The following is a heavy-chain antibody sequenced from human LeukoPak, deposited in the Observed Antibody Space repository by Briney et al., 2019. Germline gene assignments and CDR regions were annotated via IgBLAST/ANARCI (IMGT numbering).Heavy chain of an antibody. CDR3: ARGTYTIFGVVIKTSDAFDI. Sequence: ASVKVSCKASGYTFTSYDINWVRQATGQGLEWMGWMNPNSGNTGYAQKFQGRVTITRNTSISTAYMELGSLRSEDTAVYYCARGTYTIFGVVIKTSDAFDIWGQGTMVTVSS. CDR2: MNPNSGNT. CDR1: GYTFTSYD. J-gene: IGHJ3*02. D-gene: IGHD3-3*01. V-gene: IGHV1-8*03.